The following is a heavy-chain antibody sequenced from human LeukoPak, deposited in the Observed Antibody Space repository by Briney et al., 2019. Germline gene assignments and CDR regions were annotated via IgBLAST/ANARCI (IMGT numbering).Heavy chain of an antibody. Sequence: GGSLRLSCAASGFTFSSYWMSWVRQAPGKGLEWVANIKQDGSEKYYVDSVKGRFTISRDNAKNSLYLQMNSLRAEDTAVYYCARESYCGGDCSDYYYYGMDVWGQGTTVTVS. J-gene: IGHJ6*02. CDR1: GFTFSSYW. CDR2: IKQDGSEK. CDR3: ARESYCGGDCSDYYYYGMDV. D-gene: IGHD2-21*02. V-gene: IGHV3-7*01.